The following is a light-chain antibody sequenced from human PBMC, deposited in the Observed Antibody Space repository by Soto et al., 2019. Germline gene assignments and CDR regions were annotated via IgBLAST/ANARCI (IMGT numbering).Light chain of an antibody. CDR1: QSVSSSY. V-gene: IGKV3D-20*02. CDR3: QQRTNWPPIT. CDR2: DAS. J-gene: IGKJ5*01. Sequence: EIVLTQSPGTLSLSPGERATLCCRASQSVSSSYLAWYQQKPGQAPRLLIYDASKRATGIPARFSGSGSGTDFTLTISSLEPEDFAVYYCQQRTNWPPITFGQGTRLEIK.